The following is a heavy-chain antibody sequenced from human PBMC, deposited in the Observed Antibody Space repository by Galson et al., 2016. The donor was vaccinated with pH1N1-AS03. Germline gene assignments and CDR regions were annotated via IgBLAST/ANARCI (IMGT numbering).Heavy chain of an antibody. D-gene: IGHD1-26*01. V-gene: IGHV3-48*04. CDR3: ARTSGAYFGSAFGI. CDR1: GFTFNHYS. J-gene: IGHJ3*02. Sequence: SLRLSCAASGFTFNHYSMNWVRQAPGKGLEWVSYISSDSTTIYYADSVKGRFTISRDNAKNSLYLQMNSLTAEDTAIYYCARTSGAYFGSAFGIWGQGTMITVSS. CDR2: ISSDSTTI.